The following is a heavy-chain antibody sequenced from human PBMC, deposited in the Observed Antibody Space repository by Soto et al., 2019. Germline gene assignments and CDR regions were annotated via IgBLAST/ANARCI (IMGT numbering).Heavy chain of an antibody. D-gene: IGHD5-12*01. J-gene: IGHJ4*02. Sequence: SETLSLTCAVSGGSISSSNWWSWVRQPPGKGLEWIGEIYHSGSTNYNPSLKSRVTISVDKSKNQFSLKLSSVTAADTAVYYCARGLMVATLNYFDYWVQGTLVTVSS. V-gene: IGHV4-4*02. CDR1: GGSISSSNW. CDR2: IYHSGST. CDR3: ARGLMVATLNYFDY.